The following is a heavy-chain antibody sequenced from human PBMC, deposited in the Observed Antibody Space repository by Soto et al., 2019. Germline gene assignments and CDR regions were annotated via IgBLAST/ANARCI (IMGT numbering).Heavy chain of an antibody. V-gene: IGHV1-2*02. CDR1: GYTFTSYY. Sequence: QVQLVQSGAEVKKPGASVKVSCKASGYTFTSYYMHWVRQAPGQGLEWMGWINPDSGVTYYPHKFQDRVTMTSDTSISTAYMALSRLTSDDTALYSCARDRGVRDVWGQGTTVIVSS. CDR2: INPDSGVT. J-gene: IGHJ6*02. D-gene: IGHD2-8*01. CDR3: ARDRGVRDV.